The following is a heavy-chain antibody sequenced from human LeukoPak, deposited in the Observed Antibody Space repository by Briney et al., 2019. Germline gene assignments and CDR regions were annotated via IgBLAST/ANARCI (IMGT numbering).Heavy chain of an antibody. J-gene: IGHJ3*02. Sequence: GGSLRLSCAASGFTFSSYWMHWVRQAPGKGLVWVSRINSDGSSTSYADSVKGRFTISRDNAKNTLYLQMNSLRAEDTAVYYCARDVYYGSGSYSNDAFDIWGQGTMATVSS. D-gene: IGHD3-10*01. CDR2: INSDGSST. CDR1: GFTFSSYW. CDR3: ARDVYYGSGSYSNDAFDI. V-gene: IGHV3-74*01.